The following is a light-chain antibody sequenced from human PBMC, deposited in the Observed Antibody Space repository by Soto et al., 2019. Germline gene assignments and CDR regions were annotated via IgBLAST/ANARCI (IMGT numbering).Light chain of an antibody. CDR1: ESISNN. V-gene: IGKV3-15*01. CDR3: QQRSTPLT. CDR2: GAA. J-gene: IGKJ4*01. Sequence: EIVMTQSPATLSVSPGERATLSCRAGESISNNLAWYQQKPGQAPRLLIYGAATRAAGIPARFSGSGSGTDFTLTISSLEPEDFAVYYCQQRSTPLTFGGGTKVDIK.